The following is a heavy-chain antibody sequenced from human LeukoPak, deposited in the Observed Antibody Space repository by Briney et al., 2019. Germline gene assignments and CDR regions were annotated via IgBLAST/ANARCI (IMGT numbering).Heavy chain of an antibody. CDR3: VKGIAVAPGGWFDP. D-gene: IGHD6-19*01. J-gene: IGHJ5*02. CDR1: GFTFSSYA. Sequence: GGSLRLSCSASGFTFSSYAMHWVRQAPGKGLEYVSAISSNGGSTYYADSVKGRFTISRDNSKNTLYLQMSSLRAEDTAVYYCVKGIAVAPGGWFDPWGQGTLVTVYS. V-gene: IGHV3-64D*06. CDR2: ISSNGGST.